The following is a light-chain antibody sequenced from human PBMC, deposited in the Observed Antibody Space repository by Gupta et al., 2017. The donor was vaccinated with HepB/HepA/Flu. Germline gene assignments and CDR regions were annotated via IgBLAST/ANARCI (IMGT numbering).Light chain of an antibody. CDR2: DVS. Sequence: QSALTQPAFVSGPPGQSIPISCTGTSSDVGGYNYVSWYQQHPGKAPKLMIYDVSNRPSGVSNRFSGSKSGNTASLTISGLQAEDEADYYCSSFTSSSTLYVFGTGTRVTVL. J-gene: IGLJ1*01. CDR3: SSFTSSSTLYV. CDR1: SSDVGGYNY. V-gene: IGLV2-14*03.